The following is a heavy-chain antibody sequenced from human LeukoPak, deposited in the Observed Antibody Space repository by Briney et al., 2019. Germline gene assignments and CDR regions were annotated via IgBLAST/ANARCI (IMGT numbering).Heavy chain of an antibody. V-gene: IGHV1-69*13. D-gene: IGHD2-15*01. CDR3: ASVDEGRAGYCSGGSCEKNLYYFDY. CDR1: GGTFSSYA. J-gene: IGHJ4*02. Sequence: SVKVSCKASGGTFSSYAISWVRQAPGQGLEWMGGIILIFGTANYAQKFQGRVTITADESTSTAYMELSSLRSEDTAVYYCASVDEGRAGYCSGGSCEKNLYYFDYWGQGTLVTVSS. CDR2: IILIFGTA.